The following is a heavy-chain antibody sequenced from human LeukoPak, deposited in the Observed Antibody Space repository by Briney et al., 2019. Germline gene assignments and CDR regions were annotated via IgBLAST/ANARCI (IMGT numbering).Heavy chain of an antibody. CDR3: ATDLGHSYGYYFDY. CDR2: VSGSGGST. CDR1: GFTFSSFA. D-gene: IGHD5-18*01. Sequence: GGSLRLSCAASGFTFSSFAMSWVPQAPGKGLEWVSAVSGSGGSTYYADSVKGRFTISRDNSKNTLYLQMNSLRAEDTAVYYCATDLGHSYGYYFDYWGQGTLVTVSS. J-gene: IGHJ4*02. V-gene: IGHV3-23*01.